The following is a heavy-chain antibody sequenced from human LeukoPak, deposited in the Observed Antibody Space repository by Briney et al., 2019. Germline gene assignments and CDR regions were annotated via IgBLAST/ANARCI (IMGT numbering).Heavy chain of an antibody. J-gene: IGHJ4*02. CDR2: IYYSGST. CDR1: GGSISSYY. D-gene: IGHD6-19*01. CDR3: ARVSGYSSGWVY. Sequence: PSETLSLTCTVSGGSISSYYWSWIRQPPGKGLEWIGYIYYSGSTNYNPSLKSRVTISVDTSKNQFSLKLSSVAAADTAVYYCARVSGYSSGWVYWGQGTLVTVSS. V-gene: IGHV4-59*01.